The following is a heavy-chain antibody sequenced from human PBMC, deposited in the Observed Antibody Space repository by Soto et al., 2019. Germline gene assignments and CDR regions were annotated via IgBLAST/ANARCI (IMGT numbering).Heavy chain of an antibody. CDR1: GGTFSSYA. D-gene: IGHD3-9*01. CDR3: ARDGDYDILTGYYTGGYYYYGMDV. Sequence: SVKVSCKASGGTFSSYAISWVRQAPGQGLEWMGGIIPIFGAANYAQKFQGRVTITADKSTSTAYMELSSLRSEDTAVYYCARDGDYDILTGYYTGGYYYYGMDVWGQGTTVTV. CDR2: IIPIFGAA. J-gene: IGHJ6*02. V-gene: IGHV1-69*06.